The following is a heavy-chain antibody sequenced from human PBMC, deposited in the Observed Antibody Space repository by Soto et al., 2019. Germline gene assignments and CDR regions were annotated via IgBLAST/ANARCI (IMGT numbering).Heavy chain of an antibody. D-gene: IGHD3-9*01. Sequence: ASVKVSCKASGYTFTTYAIHWLRQAPGQRLEWMGWINTDNEDTKYSHELQGRVTIAKDTSASTAFLELSGLTSEDTAVYYCSRGYFNTSNYFDYWGQGTLVTVSS. CDR1: GYTFTTYA. J-gene: IGHJ4*02. CDR2: INTDNEDT. CDR3: SRGYFNTSNYFDY. V-gene: IGHV1-3*04.